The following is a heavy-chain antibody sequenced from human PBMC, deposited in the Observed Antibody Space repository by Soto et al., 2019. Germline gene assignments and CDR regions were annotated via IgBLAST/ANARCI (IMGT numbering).Heavy chain of an antibody. V-gene: IGHV3-7*05. Sequence: GGSLRLSCVVSGFTFSDYWMNWVRQAPGKGLEWVASIKYDGGEKKYVDSVKGRITISRDNAENSLYLQLGSLKAEDTAVYYCARDGVAPDLYFDSWGQGTLVTVSS. J-gene: IGHJ4*02. CDR3: ARDGVAPDLYFDS. CDR1: GFTFSDYW. D-gene: IGHD2-2*01. CDR2: IKYDGGEK.